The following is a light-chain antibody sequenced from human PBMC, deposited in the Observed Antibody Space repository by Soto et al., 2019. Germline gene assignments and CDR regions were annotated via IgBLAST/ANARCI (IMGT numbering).Light chain of an antibody. J-gene: IGLJ2*01. CDR3: SSYTSSSTPYVV. CDR2: DVS. V-gene: IGLV2-14*01. CDR1: SSDVGGYNY. Sequence: QSALTQPASVSGSPGQSITISCTGTSSDVGGYNYVSWYQQHPGKAPKLMIYDVSKRPSGVSNRFSGSKSGNTASLTISGLQAEDDADYYCSSYTSSSTPYVVFGGGTKLTVL.